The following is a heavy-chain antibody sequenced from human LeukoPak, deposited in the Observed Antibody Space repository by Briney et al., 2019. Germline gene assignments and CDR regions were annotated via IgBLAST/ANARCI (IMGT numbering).Heavy chain of an antibody. CDR3: SRYDSSGTFDS. J-gene: IGHJ4*02. D-gene: IGHD3-22*01. Sequence: GGSLRLSCAASGFTFSGSSMHWVRQASGKGLEWVGRIRTKANSYATAYAASMKGRFTISRDDSKNTAYLQMNSVKTEDTAVYYCSRYDSSGTFDSWGQGTLVTVSS. CDR1: GFTFSGSS. V-gene: IGHV3-73*01. CDR2: IRTKANSYAT.